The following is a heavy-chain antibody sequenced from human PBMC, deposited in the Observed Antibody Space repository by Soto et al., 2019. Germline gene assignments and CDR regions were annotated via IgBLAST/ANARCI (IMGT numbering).Heavy chain of an antibody. CDR2: IYYSGST. D-gene: IGHD2-15*01. CDR3: AMSVAAPYFDY. Sequence: SETLSLTCTFSGCSISSYYWSWIRQPPGKGLEWIGYIYYSGSTNYNPSLKSRVTISVDTSKNQFSLKLSSVTAADTAVYYCAMSVAAPYFDYWGQGTLVTVSS. J-gene: IGHJ4*02. CDR1: GCSISSYY. V-gene: IGHV4-59*01.